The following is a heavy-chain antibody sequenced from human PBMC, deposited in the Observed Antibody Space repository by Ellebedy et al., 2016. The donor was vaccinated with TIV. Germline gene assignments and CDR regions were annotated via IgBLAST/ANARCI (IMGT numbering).Heavy chain of an antibody. CDR1: GFTFSSYW. J-gene: IGHJ3*02. V-gene: IGHV3-7*01. CDR2: LKQDGREE. CDR3: ARGYTSGYLYDPFDM. D-gene: IGHD3-22*01. Sequence: PGGSLRLSCVASGFTFSSYWMSWVRQAPGRGLEWVANLKQDGREEYYVDSVKGRFTISRDNAKNSLFLQMNSLRAEDTAVYYCARGYTSGYLYDPFDMWGPGTMVTASS.